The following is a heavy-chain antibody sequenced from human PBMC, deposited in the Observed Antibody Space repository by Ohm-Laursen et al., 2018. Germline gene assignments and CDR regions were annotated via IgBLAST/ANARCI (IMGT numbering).Heavy chain of an antibody. Sequence: GTLSLTCAVSGASINLYYWSWIRQPPGKGLEWIGYIYYSGSTNYNPSLKSRVTISVDTSKNQFSLKLSSVTAADTAVYYCARDVRYSSEVDWFDPWGQGTLVTVSS. V-gene: IGHV4-59*12. D-gene: IGHD6-25*01. J-gene: IGHJ5*02. CDR1: GASINLYY. CDR3: ARDVRYSSEVDWFDP. CDR2: IYYSGST.